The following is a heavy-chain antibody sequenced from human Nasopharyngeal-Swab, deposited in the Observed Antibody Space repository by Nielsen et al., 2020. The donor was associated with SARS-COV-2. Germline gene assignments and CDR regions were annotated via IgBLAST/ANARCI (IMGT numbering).Heavy chain of an antibody. Sequence: VRQMPGKGLEWVGRIGDKAHNYATTYAASVKDRFTISRDDSKNTAFLQMDSLKTEDTALYYCTTDYYFDYWGQGTLVTVSS. CDR3: TTDYYFDY. CDR2: IGDKAHNYAT. J-gene: IGHJ4*02. V-gene: IGHV3-73*01.